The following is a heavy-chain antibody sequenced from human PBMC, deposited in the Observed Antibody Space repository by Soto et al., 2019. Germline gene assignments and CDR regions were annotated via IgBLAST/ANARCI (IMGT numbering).Heavy chain of an antibody. J-gene: IGHJ4*02. CDR3: ARDDNPDY. CDR2: LNGDGSTI. D-gene: IGHD1-20*01. V-gene: IGHV3-74*01. Sequence: DVQLVESGGGLVQPGGSLRLSCAASGFTFNTYWMHWVRQAPGKGLIWVSRLNGDGSTIDYADSVKGRFTMSRDNAKSTVYLQMHSLRAEDTAVYYCARDDNPDYWGQGTPVTVSS. CDR1: GFTFNTYW.